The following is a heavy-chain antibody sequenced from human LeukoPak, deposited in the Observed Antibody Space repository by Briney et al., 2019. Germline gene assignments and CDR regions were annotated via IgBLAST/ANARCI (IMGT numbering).Heavy chain of an antibody. CDR3: TRDPILGAPDYFDY. V-gene: IGHV3-30*04. Sequence: GGPLRLSCAASGFTFANYVTHWVRQAPGKGREWVAVTSPDEGLKFYGDSVKGRFTISRDNSKNTMYLQMNNLREEDTAVYYCTRDPILGAPDYFDYWGQGTLVTVSS. CDR1: GFTFANYV. J-gene: IGHJ4*02. D-gene: IGHD1-26*01. CDR2: TSPDEGLK.